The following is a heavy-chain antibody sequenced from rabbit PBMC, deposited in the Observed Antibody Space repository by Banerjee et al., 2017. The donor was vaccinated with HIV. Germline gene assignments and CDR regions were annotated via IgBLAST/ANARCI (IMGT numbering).Heavy chain of an antibody. J-gene: IGHJ6*01. CDR3: ARDVDNSYSL. CDR2: IGAGSSGST. V-gene: IGHV1S40*01. Sequence: QSLEESGGDLVKPGASLTLTCTASGFSLSNNYVLYWVRQAPGKGLEWIACIGAGSSGSTYYASWAKGRFTISKTSSTTVTLQMTSLTVADTATYFCARDVDNSYSLWGPGTLVTVS. D-gene: IGHD6-1*01. CDR1: GFSLSNNYV.